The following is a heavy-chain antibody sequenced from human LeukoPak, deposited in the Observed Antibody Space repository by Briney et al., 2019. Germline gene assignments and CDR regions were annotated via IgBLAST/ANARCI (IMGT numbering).Heavy chain of an antibody. CDR3: ARGRGYSYGYGY. CDR2: IYHSGST. J-gene: IGHJ4*02. Sequence: SETLSLTCAVSGGSISSGGYSWSWIRQPPGKGLEWIGYIYHSGSTYYNPSLKSRVTISVDRSKNQFSLKLSSVTAADTAVYYCARGRGYSYGYGYWGQGTLVTVSS. V-gene: IGHV4-30-2*01. D-gene: IGHD5-18*01. CDR1: GGSISSGGYS.